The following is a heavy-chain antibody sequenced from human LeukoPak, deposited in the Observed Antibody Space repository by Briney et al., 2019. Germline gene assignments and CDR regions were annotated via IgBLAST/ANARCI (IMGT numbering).Heavy chain of an antibody. D-gene: IGHD3-10*01. CDR3: ARLGGAYYYGSGSWYNWFDP. CDR2: ISAYNGNT. J-gene: IGHJ5*02. V-gene: IGHV1-18*01. CDR1: GYTFTSYG. Sequence: ASVKVSCKASGYTFTSYGISWVRQAPGQGLEWMGWISAYNGNTNYAQKLQGRVTMTTDTSTSTAHMELRSLRSDDTAVYYCARLGGAYYYGSGSWYNWFDPWGQGTLVTVSS.